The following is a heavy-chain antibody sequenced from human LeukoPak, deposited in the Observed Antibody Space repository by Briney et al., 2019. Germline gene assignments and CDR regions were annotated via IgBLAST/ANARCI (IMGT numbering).Heavy chain of an antibody. Sequence: GGSLRLSCSASGFTFSSYAMHWVRQAPGKGLEYVSAISSNGGSTYCADSVKGRFTISRGNSKNTLYLQMNSLRAEDTAVYYCARGQPPSYYDMDVWGQGTTVSVSS. CDR1: GFTFSSYA. CDR3: ARGQPPSYYDMDV. D-gene: IGHD6-13*01. J-gene: IGHJ6*02. CDR2: ISSNGGST. V-gene: IGHV3-64*04.